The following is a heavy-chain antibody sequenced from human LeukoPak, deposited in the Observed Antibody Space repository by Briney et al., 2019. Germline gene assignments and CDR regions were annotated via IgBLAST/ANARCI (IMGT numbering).Heavy chain of an antibody. CDR3: ARDGLYYYGSGSSPPFDY. V-gene: IGHV3-48*02. J-gene: IGHJ4*02. CDR1: GFTFSSYS. CDR2: ISSSSSTI. D-gene: IGHD3-10*01. Sequence: GGSLRLSCAASGFTFSSYSMNWVRQAPGKGLEWVSYISSSSSTIYYADSVKGRFTISRDNAKNSLYLQMNSLRDEDTAVYYCARDGLYYYGSGSSPPFDYWGQGTLVTVSS.